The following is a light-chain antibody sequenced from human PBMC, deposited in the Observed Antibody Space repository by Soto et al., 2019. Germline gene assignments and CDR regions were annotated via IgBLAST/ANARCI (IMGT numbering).Light chain of an antibody. CDR3: QQRET. CDR1: QAIHSY. Sequence: DIQMTQSPSSLSASVGDRVTITCRASQAIHSYLNWYQQKPGKAPNLLIFATSTLQSGVQSRFSGSGSGTDFTLTISSLQPEDFATYYCQQRETFGPGTKVDIK. V-gene: IGKV1-39*01. CDR2: ATS. J-gene: IGKJ3*01.